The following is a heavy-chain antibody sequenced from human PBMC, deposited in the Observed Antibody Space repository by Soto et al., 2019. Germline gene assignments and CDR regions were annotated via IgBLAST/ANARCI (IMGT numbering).Heavy chain of an antibody. CDR1: GFTFGDYA. J-gene: IGHJ4*02. CDR3: AKDISLGELSAPDH. Sequence: EVLLLQSGGGLVQPGGSLRLSCAASGFTFGDYAMTWVRQAPGKGLEWVSDISDGDGDTHYADSVKGRFTTSRDNSKNTLYLQMNSLRPEDTALYYCAKDISLGELSAPDHWGQGTLVTVSS. V-gene: IGHV3-23*01. CDR2: ISDGDGDT. D-gene: IGHD3-16*02.